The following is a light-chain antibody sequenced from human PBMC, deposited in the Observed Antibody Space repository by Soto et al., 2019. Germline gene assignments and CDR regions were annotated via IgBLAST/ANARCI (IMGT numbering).Light chain of an antibody. J-gene: IGLJ1*01. CDR3: CSYARGSTYV. CDR1: SSDVGSYNL. V-gene: IGLV2-23*01. CDR2: EGT. Sequence: LTQPASVSGSPGQSITISCTGTSSDVGSYNLVSWYQQHPGKVPQLMIYEGTKRPSGVSNRFSGSKSGNTASLTISGLQAEDEADYYCCSYARGSTYVFGTGTKVTVL.